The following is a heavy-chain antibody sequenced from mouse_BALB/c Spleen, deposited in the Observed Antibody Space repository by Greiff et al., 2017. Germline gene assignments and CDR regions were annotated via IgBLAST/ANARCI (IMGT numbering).Heavy chain of an antibody. CDR2: IYPGDGDT. V-gene: IGHV1-80*01. Sequence: QVQLKESGAELVRPGSSVKISCKASGYAFSSYWMNWVKQRPGQGLEWIGQIYPGDGDTNYNGKFKGKATLTADKSSSTAYMQLSSLTSEDSAVYFCARSRGNYDAMDYWGQGTSVTVSS. J-gene: IGHJ4*01. CDR1: GYAFSSYW. CDR3: ARSRGNYDAMDY. D-gene: IGHD2-1*01.